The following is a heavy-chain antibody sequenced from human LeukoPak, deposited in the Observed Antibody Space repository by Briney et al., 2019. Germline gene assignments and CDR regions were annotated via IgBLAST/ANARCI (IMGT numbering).Heavy chain of an antibody. D-gene: IGHD1-26*01. V-gene: IGHV3-9*01. CDR3: AKDWVIVGAHFDY. CDR2: ISWNSGSI. Sequence: PGGSLRLSCAASGFTFDDYAMHWVRQAPGKGLEWVSGISWNSGSIGYADSVKGRFTISRDNSKNTLYLQMNSLRAEDTAVYYCAKDWVIVGAHFDYWGQGTLVTVSS. CDR1: GFTFDDYA. J-gene: IGHJ4*02.